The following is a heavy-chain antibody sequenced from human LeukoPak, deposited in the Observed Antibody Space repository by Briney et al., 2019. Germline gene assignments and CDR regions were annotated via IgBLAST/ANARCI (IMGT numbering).Heavy chain of an antibody. CDR3: AKDGRWLQVTLVS. J-gene: IGHJ4*02. CDR2: ISGSGGST. Sequence: PGGSLRLSCAASGFTFSSYAMNWVRQAPGKGLEWVSAISGSGGSTYYADSVKGRFTISRDNSKNTLYLQMNSLRGEDTALYYCAKDGRWLQVTLVSWGQGTLVTVSS. V-gene: IGHV3-23*01. D-gene: IGHD5-24*01. CDR1: GFTFSSYA.